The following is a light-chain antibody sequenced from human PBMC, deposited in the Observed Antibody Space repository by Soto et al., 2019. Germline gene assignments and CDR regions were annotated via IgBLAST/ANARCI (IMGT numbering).Light chain of an antibody. CDR2: DVS. V-gene: IGLV2-11*01. CDR1: SSDVGGYNY. J-gene: IGLJ1*01. Sequence: QSALAQPRSVSGSPGQSVTISCTGTSSDVGGYNYVSWYQQHPGKAPKLMIYDVSKRPSGVPDRFSGSKSGNTASLTISGLQAEDEADYYCCSYAGSYTFVFGTGTKGTVL. CDR3: CSYAGSYTFV.